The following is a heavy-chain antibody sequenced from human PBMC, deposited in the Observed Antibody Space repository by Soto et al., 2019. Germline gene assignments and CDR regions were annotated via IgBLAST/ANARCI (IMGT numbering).Heavy chain of an antibody. Sequence: QVQLVQSGAEVKKPGASVKVSCKASGYTFTRYGITWVRQAPGQGLEWMGWIAVYNGNATYAQKLQGRVTMTTDTATNTAYMELRSLRSDDTAGYFCARNSIGELNWFDPWGPGTLVIVS. V-gene: IGHV1-18*01. CDR2: IAVYNGNA. D-gene: IGHD4-17*01. J-gene: IGHJ5*02. CDR1: GYTFTRYG. CDR3: ARNSIGELNWFDP.